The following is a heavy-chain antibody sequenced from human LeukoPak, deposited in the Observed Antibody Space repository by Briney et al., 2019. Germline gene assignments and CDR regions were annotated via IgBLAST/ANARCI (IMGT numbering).Heavy chain of an antibody. CDR1: AVSIRSVGYC. V-gene: IGHV4-30-4*01. CDR3: AREGLACSSTSCFYYFDH. CDR2: IYYSEST. D-gene: IGHD2-2*01. Sequence: SQSLSLTSTLSAVSIRSVGYCCIWIRHPPGKALEWLGYIYYSESTYYNPSLKSPVTISVDTSKHHFSLKLSSVTAADTAVYYCAREGLACSSTSCFYYFDHWGQGTLVTVSS. J-gene: IGHJ4*02.